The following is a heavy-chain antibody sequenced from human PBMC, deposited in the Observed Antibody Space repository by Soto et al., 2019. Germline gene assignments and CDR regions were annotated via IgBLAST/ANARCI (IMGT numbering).Heavy chain of an antibody. Sequence: QVQLQQGGAGLLKPSETLSLTCAVYGGSFSGYYWSWIRQPPGKGLEWIGEINHSGSTNYNPSLRSRVTISVDTSKTQFSLKLSSVTAADTAVYYCARTAIGKYSGGNSEAYNWLDPWGQGTLVTVSS. CDR1: GGSFSGYY. CDR2: INHSGST. V-gene: IGHV4-34*01. CDR3: ARTAIGKYSGGNSEAYNWLDP. D-gene: IGHD2-21*02. J-gene: IGHJ5*02.